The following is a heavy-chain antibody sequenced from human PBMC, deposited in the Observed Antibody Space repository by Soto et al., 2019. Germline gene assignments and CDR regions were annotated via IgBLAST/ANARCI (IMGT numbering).Heavy chain of an antibody. Sequence: QITLRETGPTLVNPTQPLTLTCTLSGFSLTTDGAGVGWIRQPPGKALEWLALIYWDDDKRYSPSLRSRLTITKDTSKNQVVLTMTNVDPVDTATYYCAHRPLDYNSYAPYFDYWGQGTLVTVSS. D-gene: IGHD4-4*01. V-gene: IGHV2-5*02. CDR3: AHRPLDYNSYAPYFDY. CDR1: GFSLTTDGAG. CDR2: IYWDDDK. J-gene: IGHJ4*02.